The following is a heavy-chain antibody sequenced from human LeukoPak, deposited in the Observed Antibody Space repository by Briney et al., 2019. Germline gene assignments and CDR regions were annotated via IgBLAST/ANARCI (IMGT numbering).Heavy chain of an antibody. CDR3: ARLRYSSLWYSDY. J-gene: IGHJ4*02. CDR2: IYFNGTT. V-gene: IGHV4-61*03. Sequence: SETLSLTCTVSGGSVRSGTYYWSWIRQPPGKGLEWIGYIYFNGTTNYNPSLKSRVTISVDTSKNHFSLKLSSVTAADPAVYYCARLRYSSLWYSDYWGQGTLVTVSS. CDR1: GGSVRSGTYY. D-gene: IGHD6-13*01.